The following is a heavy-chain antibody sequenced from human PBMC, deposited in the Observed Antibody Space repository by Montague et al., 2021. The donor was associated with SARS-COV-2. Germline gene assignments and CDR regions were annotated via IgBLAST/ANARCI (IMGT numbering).Heavy chain of an antibody. CDR3: ARDGWAHYYDSSGYEGNFDI. Sequence: SLRLSCAASGFTFRSYTMNLVRQAPGKGLEWVSCISSSSSYIYYADSVKGRFTIFRDNAKNSLFLQMNSLRAEDTAVYYCARDGWAHYYDSSGYEGNFDIWGQGTMVTVSS. CDR2: ISSSSSYI. V-gene: IGHV3-21*01. J-gene: IGHJ3*02. D-gene: IGHD3-22*01. CDR1: GFTFRSYT.